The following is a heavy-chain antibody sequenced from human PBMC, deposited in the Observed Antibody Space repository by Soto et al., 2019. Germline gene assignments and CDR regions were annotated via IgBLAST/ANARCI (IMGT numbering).Heavy chain of an antibody. D-gene: IGHD2-21*02. V-gene: IGHV4-31*03. Sequence: QVQLQESGPGLVKPSQTLSLTCTVSCGSISSGGYYWSWIRQHPGKGLEWIGYIYYSGSTYYNPSRKSRVTISVDKSKNQFSLKLSSVTAADTAVYYCARDRGPRRGDRAFDIWGQGTMVTVSS. CDR2: IYYSGST. J-gene: IGHJ3*02. CDR3: ARDRGPRRGDRAFDI. CDR1: CGSISSGGYY.